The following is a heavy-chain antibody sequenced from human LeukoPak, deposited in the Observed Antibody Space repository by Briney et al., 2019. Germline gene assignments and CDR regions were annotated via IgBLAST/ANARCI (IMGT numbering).Heavy chain of an antibody. CDR1: GYTFTGYY. D-gene: IGHD2-15*01. CDR3: ARGCTGGSCLDSMVTRPFDY. Sequence: ASVKVSCKASGYTFTGYYMHWVRQAPGQGLEWMGWISAYNGKATYAQKLQGRVTMTADTSTSTAYMELRSLRSDDTAVYYCARGCTGGSCLDSMVTRPFDYWGQGTLVTVSS. J-gene: IGHJ4*02. V-gene: IGHV1-18*04. CDR2: ISAYNGKA.